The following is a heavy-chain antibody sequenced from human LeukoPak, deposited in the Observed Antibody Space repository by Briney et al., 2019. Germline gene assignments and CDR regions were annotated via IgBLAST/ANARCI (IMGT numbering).Heavy chain of an antibody. J-gene: IGHJ6*04. CDR3: ARRVLPWFGESGAPMDV. V-gene: IGHV4-34*01. D-gene: IGHD3-10*01. Sequence: SETLSLTCAVYGGSFSGYSGSWIRQPPGKGLEWIGEVNHSGSTNYNPPLKSRVTISVDTSKNQFSLKLISVTAADTAVYYCARRVLPWFGESGAPMDVWGKGTTVTVSS. CDR1: GGSFSGYS. CDR2: VNHSGST.